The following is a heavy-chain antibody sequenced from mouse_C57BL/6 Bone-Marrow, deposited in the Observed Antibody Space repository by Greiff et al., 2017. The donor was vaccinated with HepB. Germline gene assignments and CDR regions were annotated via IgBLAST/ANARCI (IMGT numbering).Heavy chain of an antibody. Sequence: EVQGVESGGDLVKPGGSLKLSCAASGFTFSSYGMSWVRQTPDKRLEWVATISSGGSYTYYPDSVKGRFTISRDNAKNTLYLQMSSLKSEDTAMYYCARQRGFAYWGRGTLVTVSA. V-gene: IGHV5-6*01. CDR1: GFTFSSYG. CDR3: ARQRGFAY. CDR2: ISSGGSYT. J-gene: IGHJ3*01.